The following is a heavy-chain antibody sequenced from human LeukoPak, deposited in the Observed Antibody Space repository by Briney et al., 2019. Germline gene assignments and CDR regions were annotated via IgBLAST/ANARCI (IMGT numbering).Heavy chain of an antibody. J-gene: IGHJ4*02. V-gene: IGHV4-39*01. CDR2: IYYSGST. D-gene: IGHD5-18*01. CDR1: GGSISSSSYY. Sequence: SETLSLTCTVSGGSISSSSYYWGWIRQPPGKGLEWIGSIYYSGSTYYNPSLKSRVTISVDTSKNQFSLKLSSVTAADTAVYYCARATYTAMVRFDYWGQGTLVTVSS. CDR3: ARATYTAMVRFDY.